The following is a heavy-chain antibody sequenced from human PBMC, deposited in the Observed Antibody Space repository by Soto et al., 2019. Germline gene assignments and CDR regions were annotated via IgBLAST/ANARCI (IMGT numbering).Heavy chain of an antibody. J-gene: IGHJ6*03. CDR3: ARESCSSTSCPHYYYYMDV. CDR2: MNPNSGNT. D-gene: IGHD2-2*01. Sequence: ASVKVSCKASGYTFTSYDINWVRQATGQGLEWMGWMNPNSGNTGYAQKFQGRVTMTRNTSISTAYMELSSLRSEDTAVYYCARESCSSTSCPHYYYYMDVWGKGTTVTVSS. CDR1: GYTFTSYD. V-gene: IGHV1-8*01.